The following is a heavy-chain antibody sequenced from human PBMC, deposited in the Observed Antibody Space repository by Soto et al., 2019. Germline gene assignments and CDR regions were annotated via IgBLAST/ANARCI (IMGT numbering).Heavy chain of an antibody. Sequence: QVQLVESGGGVVQPGRSLRLSCAASGFTFSSYGMHWVRQAPGKGLEWVAVISYDGSNKYYADSVKGRFTISRDNSKNTLYLQMNSLRAEDTAVYYCAKVDYYDSSGTDYWGQGTLVTVSS. CDR1: GFTFSSYG. J-gene: IGHJ4*02. D-gene: IGHD3-22*01. V-gene: IGHV3-30*18. CDR2: ISYDGSNK. CDR3: AKVDYYDSSGTDY.